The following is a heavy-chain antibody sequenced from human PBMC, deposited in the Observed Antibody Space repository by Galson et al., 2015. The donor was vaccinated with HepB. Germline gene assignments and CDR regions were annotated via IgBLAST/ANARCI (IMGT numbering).Heavy chain of an antibody. Sequence: PALVKPTQTLTLPCTFSGFSLNTGGVGVGWLRQPPGKALEWLALFYWNDDKSYSPSLGSRLTITKDTSKNQVVLTMTNMDPVDTATYYCAHRIYSSDGEGFDYWGQGTLVTVSS. CDR1: GFSLNTGGVG. CDR3: AHRIYSSDGEGFDY. V-gene: IGHV2-5*01. CDR2: FYWNDDK. J-gene: IGHJ4*02. D-gene: IGHD6-19*01.